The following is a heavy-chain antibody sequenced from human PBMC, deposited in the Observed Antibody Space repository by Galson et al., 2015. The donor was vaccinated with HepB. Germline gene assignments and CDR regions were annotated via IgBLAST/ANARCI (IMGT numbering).Heavy chain of an antibody. D-gene: IGHD3-10*01. CDR2: ISYDGINK. CDR1: GFTFSSYG. CDR3: AKDLGVLPEGFDY. V-gene: IGHV3-30*18. Sequence: SLRLSCAASGFTFSSYGMHWVRQAPGKGLEWVAVISYDGINKYYADSVNGRFTISRDNSKNTLYLQMNSLRAEDTAVYYCAKDLGVLPEGFDYWGQGTLVTVSS. J-gene: IGHJ4*02.